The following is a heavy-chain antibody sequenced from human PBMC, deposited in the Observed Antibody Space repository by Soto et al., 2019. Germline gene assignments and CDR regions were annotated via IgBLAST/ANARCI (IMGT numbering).Heavy chain of an antibody. CDR2: IYYSGGT. Sequence: QVQLQESGPGLVKPSQTLSLTCTVSGGSISSGGYYWSWIRQHPVKGLEWIGYIYYSGGTYYNPSLKSRITISVDTSKNQFSLNLSSVTAADTAVYYCARLSYYTRGVDPWGQGTLVTVSS. CDR3: ARLSYYTRGVDP. V-gene: IGHV4-31*03. J-gene: IGHJ5*02. D-gene: IGHD2-2*02. CDR1: GGSISSGGYY.